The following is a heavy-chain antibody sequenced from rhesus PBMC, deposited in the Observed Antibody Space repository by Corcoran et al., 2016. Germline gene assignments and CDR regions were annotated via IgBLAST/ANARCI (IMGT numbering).Heavy chain of an antibody. CDR1: GGSISSSNW. J-gene: IGHJ6*01. Sequence: QVQLQESGPAVVKPSETLSLTCAVSGGSISSSNWWSWIRQSPGKGLEWIVGIYGRGGSTEYNPSLTSRVTISKDTSKDQFALKLSSVTASDTAVYYCARAGGFWTGFYGLDSWGQGVVVTVSS. D-gene: IGHD3-3*01. V-gene: IGHV4-93*01. CDR2: IYGRGGST. CDR3: ARAGGFWTGFYGLDS.